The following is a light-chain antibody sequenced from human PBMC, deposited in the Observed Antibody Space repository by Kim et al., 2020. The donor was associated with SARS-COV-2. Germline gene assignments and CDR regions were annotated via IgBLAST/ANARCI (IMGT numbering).Light chain of an antibody. CDR3: QAWDSSTVV. CDR1: KLGDKY. CDR2: QDS. V-gene: IGLV3-1*01. Sequence: SYELTQPPSVSVSPGQTDGITCSGDKLGDKYACWYQQKPGQSPVLVIYQDSKRPSGIPERFSGSNSGNTATLTISGTQAMDEADYYCQAWDSSTVVFGGGTQLTVL. J-gene: IGLJ2*01.